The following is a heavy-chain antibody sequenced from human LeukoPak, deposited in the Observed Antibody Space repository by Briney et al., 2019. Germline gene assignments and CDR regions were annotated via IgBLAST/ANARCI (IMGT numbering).Heavy chain of an antibody. CDR2: IKQDGSEK. CDR3: ARERGYNWNGGDY. V-gene: IGHV3-7*01. J-gene: IGHJ4*02. D-gene: IGHD1-1*01. CDR1: GITVSNNY. Sequence: GGSLRLSCAASGITVSNNYMSWVRQAPGKGLEWVANIKQDGSEKYYVDSVKGRFTISRDNAKNSLYLQMNSLRAEDTAVYYCARERGYNWNGGDYWGQGTLVTVSS.